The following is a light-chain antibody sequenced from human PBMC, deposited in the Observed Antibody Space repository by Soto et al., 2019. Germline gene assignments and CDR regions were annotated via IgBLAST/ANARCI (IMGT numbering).Light chain of an antibody. CDR2: EDR. Sequence: SYELTQSPSVSVSPGQTATITCSGYKLGDKYACWYQQKPGQSPVLVIYEDRKRPSGIPERFSGSNSGNTATLTISGTQAMDEADYYCQAWDKSTVIFGGGTKVTVL. CDR3: QAWDKSTVI. J-gene: IGLJ2*01. V-gene: IGLV3-1*01. CDR1: KLGDKY.